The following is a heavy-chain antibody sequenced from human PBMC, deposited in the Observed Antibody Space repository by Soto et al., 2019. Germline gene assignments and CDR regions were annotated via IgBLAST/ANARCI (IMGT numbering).Heavy chain of an antibody. CDR3: ARSGGYSSGWYRRMNYFDY. J-gene: IGHJ4*02. CDR1: GYTFTSYG. D-gene: IGHD6-19*01. CDR2: ISAYNGNT. Sequence: ASVKVSCKASGYTFTSYGISWVRQAPGQGLEWMGWISAYNGNTNYAQKLQGRVTMTTDTSTSTAYMELRSLRSDDTAVYYCARSGGYSSGWYRRMNYFDYWGQGTLVTVSS. V-gene: IGHV1-18*01.